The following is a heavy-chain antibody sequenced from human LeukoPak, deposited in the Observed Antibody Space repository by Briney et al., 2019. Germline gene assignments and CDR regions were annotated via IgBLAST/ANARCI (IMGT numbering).Heavy chain of an antibody. D-gene: IGHD1-1*01. J-gene: IGHJ5*02. CDR2: TYYRSKWSS. Sequence: SQTLSLTFAISGDSVSSSASWNWIRQSPSRGLEWLGRTYYRSKWSSDYETSVKSRITINADTSKNQFYLQLSSVIPEDTAVYYCARDADSSNEWGPFDPWGQGTLVTVSS. V-gene: IGHV6-1*01. CDR1: GDSVSSSAS. CDR3: ARDADSSNEWGPFDP.